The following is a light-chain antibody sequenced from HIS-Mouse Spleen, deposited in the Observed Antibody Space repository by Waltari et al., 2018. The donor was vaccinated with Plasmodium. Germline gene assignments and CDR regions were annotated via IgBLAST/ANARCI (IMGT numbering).Light chain of an antibody. CDR1: ALPKQY. V-gene: IGLV3-25*03. J-gene: IGLJ3*02. CDR3: QSADSSGTPNWV. Sequence: SYELTQPPSVSVSPGQTARITCSGDALPKQYAYWYQQKPGQAPVLVIYKDSERPSGIPELFSGANSGTTVTLTISGVQAEDEADYYCQSADSSGTPNWVFGGGTKLTVL. CDR2: KDS.